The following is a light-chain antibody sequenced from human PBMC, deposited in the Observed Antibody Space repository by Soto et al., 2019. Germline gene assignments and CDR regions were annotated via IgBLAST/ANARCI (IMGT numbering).Light chain of an antibody. CDR1: QGISNY. CDR3: QQLNSYRYT. Sequence: DIQLTQSPSFLSASVGDRVTIACRASQGISNYLAWYQQKPGKAPKLLICAASTLQSGVPPRFRGSGSGTEFTLTISRLQPEDFATYYCQQLNSYRYTFGQGTKLEIK. CDR2: AAS. J-gene: IGKJ2*01. V-gene: IGKV1-9*01.